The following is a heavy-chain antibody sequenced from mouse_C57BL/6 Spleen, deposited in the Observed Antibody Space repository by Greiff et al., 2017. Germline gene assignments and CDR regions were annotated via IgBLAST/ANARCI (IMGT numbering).Heavy chain of an antibody. CDR3: ARSSGYDETWFAY. Sequence: QVQLQQPGAELVKPGASVKLSCKASGYTFTSYWMHWVKQRPGRGLGWIGRIDPNSGGTKYNEKFKSKATLTVDKPSSTAYMQLSSLTAEDAAVYFWARSSGYDETWFAYWGQGTLVTVSA. D-gene: IGHD2-14*01. V-gene: IGHV1-72*01. CDR1: GYTFTSYW. CDR2: IDPNSGGT. J-gene: IGHJ3*01.